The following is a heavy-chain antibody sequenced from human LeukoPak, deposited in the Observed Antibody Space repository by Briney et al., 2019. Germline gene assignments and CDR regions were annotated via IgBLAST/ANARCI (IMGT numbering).Heavy chain of an antibody. V-gene: IGHV5-51*01. D-gene: IGHD6-13*01. J-gene: IGHJ3*02. CDR1: GYSFSSYW. CDR3: ALTLAAAGPRGDAFDI. CDR2: IYPADSDA. Sequence: GESLKISCKGSGYSFSSYWIGWVRQVPGKGLEWMGIIYPADSDARYSPSFQGQVTISADRSISTAYLQWSSLKASDTAMYYCALTLAAAGPRGDAFDIWGQGTMVTVSS.